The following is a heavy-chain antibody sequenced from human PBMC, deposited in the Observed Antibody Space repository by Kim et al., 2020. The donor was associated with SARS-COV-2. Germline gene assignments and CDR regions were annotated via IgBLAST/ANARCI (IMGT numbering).Heavy chain of an antibody. J-gene: IGHJ4*02. Sequence: SETLSLTCTVSGYSISRGYYWGWIRQPPGKGLEWIGSIYHSGSTYYNPSRKSRVTISVDTSKNQFSPKLSSVTAADTAVYYCARDLPAYYDILTGYPDYWGQGTLVTVSS. CDR1: GYSISRGYY. D-gene: IGHD3-9*01. CDR3: ARDLPAYYDILTGYPDY. CDR2: IYHSGST. V-gene: IGHV4-38-2*02.